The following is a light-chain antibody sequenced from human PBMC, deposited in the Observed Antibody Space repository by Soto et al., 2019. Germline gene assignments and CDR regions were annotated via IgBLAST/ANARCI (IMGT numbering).Light chain of an antibody. Sequence: IVFTQSPATLSLSPGERATLSCRASQSVSSYLAWYQQKPGQAPRLLIYGASTRATGIPARFSGSGSGTEFTLTISSLQSEDFAVYYCQQYNNWPPLTFGQGTRLEI. CDR3: QQYNNWPPLT. V-gene: IGKV3D-15*01. J-gene: IGKJ5*01. CDR2: GAS. CDR1: QSVSSY.